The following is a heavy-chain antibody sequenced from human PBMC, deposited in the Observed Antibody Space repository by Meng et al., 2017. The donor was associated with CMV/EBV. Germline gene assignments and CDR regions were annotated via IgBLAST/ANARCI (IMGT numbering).Heavy chain of an antibody. D-gene: IGHD3-22*01. J-gene: IGHJ4*02. V-gene: IGHV3-7*01. CDR2: IKQDGSEK. CDR3: ARAPYYYDSSGYYFDY. Sequence: GGSLRLSCAASGFTFSSYWMSWVRQAPGKGLEWVANIKQDGSEKYYVDSVKGRFTISRDNAKISLYLQMNSLRAEDTAVYYCARAPYYYDSSGYYFDYWGQGTLVTVSS. CDR1: GFTFSSYW.